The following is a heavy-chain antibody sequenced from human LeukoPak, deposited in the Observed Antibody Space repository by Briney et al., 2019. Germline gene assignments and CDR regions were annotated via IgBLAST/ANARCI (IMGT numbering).Heavy chain of an antibody. V-gene: IGHV3-7*01. CDR1: GFTFSSYW. J-gene: IGHJ6*03. D-gene: IGHD6-25*01. CDR3: ARDVSGWPIDVTMDV. Sequence: GGSLRLSCAASGFTFSSYWMSWVRQAPGKGLEWVANIKQDGSEKYYVDSVKGRFTISRDNAKNSLYLQMNSLRAEDTAVYYCARDVSGWPIDVTMDVWGKGTTVTVSS. CDR2: IKQDGSEK.